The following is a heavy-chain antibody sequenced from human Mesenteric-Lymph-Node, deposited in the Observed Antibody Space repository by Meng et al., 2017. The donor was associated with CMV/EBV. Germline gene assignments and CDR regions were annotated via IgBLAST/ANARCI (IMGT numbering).Heavy chain of an antibody. J-gene: IGHJ4*02. CDR2: IFYSGTT. Sequence: GSLRLSCAASGGSIIINDYYWAWIRQPPGKALEWIGSIFYSGTTYYNPSLKSRITISVDTSKNEFSLKVASVTAADTAVYYCAQDSKYTRYGTDYWGQGALVTVSS. D-gene: IGHD3-16*02. V-gene: IGHV4-39*07. CDR3: AQDSKYTRYGTDY. CDR1: GGSIIINDYY.